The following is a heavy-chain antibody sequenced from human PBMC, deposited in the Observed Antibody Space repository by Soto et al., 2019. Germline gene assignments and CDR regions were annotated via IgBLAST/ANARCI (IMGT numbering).Heavy chain of an antibody. CDR2: IWPDGSKK. D-gene: IGHD6-19*01. CDR3: ARDRGRRVVAVAGWTGYYGMDV. V-gene: IGHV3-33*01. J-gene: IGHJ6*01. CDR1: GFSFSTYG. Sequence: QVYLVESGGSVVQPGRSLRLSCAASGFSFSTYGIHWVRQAPGKGLEWVAVIWPDGSKKYYVDSVKGRFSIARDNSKNTVYLQMNSLRAEDTAVYYCARDRGRRVVAVAGWTGYYGMDVWGQGTTVTVSS.